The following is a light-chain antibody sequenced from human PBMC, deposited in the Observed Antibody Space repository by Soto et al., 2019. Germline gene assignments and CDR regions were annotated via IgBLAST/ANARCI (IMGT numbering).Light chain of an antibody. CDR1: ERISSY. J-gene: IGKJ1*01. CDR3: QQSYSSLWT. Sequence: DIQLTQSPSSLSASVGDIVTITCRASERISSYLNWYQQKPGKAPKLLISVASSLQSGVPPRFSGSGSGTVFTLTISSLQPEDFATYYCQQSYSSLWTFGQGTKVEV. CDR2: VAS. V-gene: IGKV1-39*01.